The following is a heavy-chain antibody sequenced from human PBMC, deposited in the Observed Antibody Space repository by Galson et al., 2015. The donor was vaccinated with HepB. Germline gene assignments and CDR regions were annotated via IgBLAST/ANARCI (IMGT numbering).Heavy chain of an antibody. CDR1: GFTFSSYA. V-gene: IGHV3-30-3*01. J-gene: IGHJ6*02. Sequence: SLRLSCAASGFTFSSYAMHWVRQAPGKGLEWVAVISYDGSNKYYADSVKGRFTISRDNSKNTLYLQMNSLRAEDTAVYYCARGGGMDVWGQGTTVTVSS. CDR3: ARGGGMDV. CDR2: ISYDGSNK.